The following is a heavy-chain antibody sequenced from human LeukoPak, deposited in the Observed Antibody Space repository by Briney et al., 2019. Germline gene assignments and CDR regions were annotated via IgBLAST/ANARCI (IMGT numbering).Heavy chain of an antibody. CDR3: IRGPTYFDS. CDR2: ISSSSSYI. J-gene: IGHJ4*02. Sequence: GGSLRLSCAASGFTFSSYSMNWVRQAPGKGLEWVSSISSSSSYIYYADSVKGRFTISRDNAKGTLYLQMHSLRVEDTAIYYCIRGPTYFDSWGQGTLVTVSS. V-gene: IGHV3-21*01. CDR1: GFTFSSYS.